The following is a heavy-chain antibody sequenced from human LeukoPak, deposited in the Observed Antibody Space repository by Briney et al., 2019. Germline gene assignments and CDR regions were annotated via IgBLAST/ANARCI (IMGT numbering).Heavy chain of an antibody. CDR2: ITGSGGGT. V-gene: IGHV3-23*01. CDR3: AKGDSSSWYFPVDY. D-gene: IGHD6-13*01. Sequence: GGSLTLSCAASGFTFSSYAMSWVRQAPGKGLEWVSAITGSGGGTYYADSVKGRFPISRDNSENTLYLQMNSLRAEDTAVYYCAKGDSSSWYFPVDYWGQGTLVTVSS. J-gene: IGHJ4*02. CDR1: GFTFSSYA.